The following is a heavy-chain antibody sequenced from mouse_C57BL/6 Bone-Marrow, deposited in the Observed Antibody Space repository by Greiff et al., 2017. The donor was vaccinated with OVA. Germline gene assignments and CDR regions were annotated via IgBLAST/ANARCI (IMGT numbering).Heavy chain of an antibody. D-gene: IGHD4-1*01. CDR2: IHPNSGST. V-gene: IGHV1-64*01. CDR1: GYTFTSYW. CDR3: ARETGTWGAWFAY. Sequence: VQLQESGAELVKPVASVKLSCKASGYTFTSYWMHWVKQRPGQGLEWIGMIHPNSGSTNYNEKFKSKATLTVDKSSSTAYMQLSSLTAEDSAVYYCARETGTWGAWFAYWGQGTLVTVSA. J-gene: IGHJ3*01.